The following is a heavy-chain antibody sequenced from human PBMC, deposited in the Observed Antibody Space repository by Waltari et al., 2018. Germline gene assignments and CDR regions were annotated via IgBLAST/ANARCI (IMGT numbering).Heavy chain of an antibody. CDR2: IYHRGST. Sequence: QVQLQESGPGLVKPSETLSLTCAVSGYSISSGYYWGWIRQPPGKGLEWIGSIYHRGSTYDNPSLKSRVTISVDTSKNQFSLKLSSVTAADTAVYYCARVAGDITMVRGVIRYYYYMDVWGKGTTVTVSS. J-gene: IGHJ6*03. CDR3: ARVAGDITMVRGVIRYYYYMDV. V-gene: IGHV4-38-2*01. D-gene: IGHD3-10*01. CDR1: GYSISSGYY.